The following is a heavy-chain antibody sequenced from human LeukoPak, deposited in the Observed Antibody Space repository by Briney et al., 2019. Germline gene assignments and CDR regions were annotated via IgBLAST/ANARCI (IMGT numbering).Heavy chain of an antibody. V-gene: IGHV3-64*01. J-gene: IGHJ4*02. CDR3: ARGDSSGYYYLLTGWYFDY. D-gene: IGHD3-22*01. Sequence: PGGSLRLSCAASGFTFSSYAMSWVRQAPGKGLEYVSAISSNGGSTYYANSVKGRFTISRDNSKNTLYLQMGSLRAEDMAVYYCARGDSSGYYYLLTGWYFDYWGQGTLVTVSS. CDR2: ISSNGGST. CDR1: GFTFSSYA.